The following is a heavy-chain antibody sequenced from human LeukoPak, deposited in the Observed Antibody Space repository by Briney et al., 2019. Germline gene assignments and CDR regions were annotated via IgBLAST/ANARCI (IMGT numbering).Heavy chain of an antibody. CDR3: ARDRVYSYGYRDAFDI. CDR2: ITGSGDST. CDR1: GFIFSSHA. D-gene: IGHD5-18*01. V-gene: IGHV3-23*01. J-gene: IGHJ3*02. Sequence: GGSLRLSCAASGFIFSSHAMSWVRQAPGKGLEWVSGITGSGDSTYYADSVMGRLTISRDNSKNTLYLQMNSLRAVDTAVYYCARDRVYSYGYRDAFDIWGQGTMVTVSS.